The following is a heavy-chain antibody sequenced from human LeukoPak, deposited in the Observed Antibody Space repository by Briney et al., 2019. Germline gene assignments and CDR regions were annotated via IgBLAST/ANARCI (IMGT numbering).Heavy chain of an antibody. CDR1: GFTFSSYG. D-gene: IGHD6-19*01. CDR2: IWYDGSNK. CDR3: ARTDSAWYGGLDY. J-gene: IGHJ4*02. V-gene: IGHV3-33*01. Sequence: GGSLRLSCAASGFTFSSYGIHWVRQAPGKGLEWVAVIWYDGSNKFYADSVKGRFTISRDNSKNTLYLQMNSLRAEDTAVYYCARTDSAWYGGLDYWGQGTLVTVSS.